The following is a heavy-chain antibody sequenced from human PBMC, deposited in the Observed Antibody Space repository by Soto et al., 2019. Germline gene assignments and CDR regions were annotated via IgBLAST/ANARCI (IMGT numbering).Heavy chain of an antibody. Sequence: SETLSLTCTVSGVSLSSGDYYWSWIRQPPGKGLEWIGYIYYSGSTYYSPSLKSRVTISVDTSKNQFSLKLSSVTAADTAVYYCARERPDGARLDPWGQGTLVTVSS. CDR1: GVSLSSGDYY. CDR2: IYYSGST. D-gene: IGHD6-6*01. CDR3: ARERPDGARLDP. J-gene: IGHJ5*02. V-gene: IGHV4-30-4*01.